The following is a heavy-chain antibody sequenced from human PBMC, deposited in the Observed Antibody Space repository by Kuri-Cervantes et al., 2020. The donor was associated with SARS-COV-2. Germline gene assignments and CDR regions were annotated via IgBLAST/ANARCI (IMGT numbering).Heavy chain of an antibody. CDR2: IKHDGSER. CDR1: GFSISDRAYW. V-gene: IGHV3-7*04. CDR3: ARGEYCSSTSCYYYYYMDV. J-gene: IGHJ6*03. Sequence: GGSLRLSCTASGFSISDRAYWMTWVRQTPGKGLEWVANIKHDGSERFYVDSVKGRFTISRDNAKNSLYLQMNSLRAEDTAVYYCARGEYCSSTSCYYYYYMDVWGKGTTVTVSS. D-gene: IGHD2-2*01.